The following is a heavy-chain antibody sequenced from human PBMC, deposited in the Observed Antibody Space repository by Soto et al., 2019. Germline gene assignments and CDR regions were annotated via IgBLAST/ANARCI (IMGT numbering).Heavy chain of an antibody. J-gene: IGHJ6*02. V-gene: IGHV4-59*12. Sequence: PSETLSLTCTVSGGSISSYYWSWIRQPPGKELQYIGYIYYSGSTNYNPSLKSRVTISVDTSKNQFSLKLSSVTAADTAVYYCAREGEIVVVPGAKYYYYGMDVWGQGTTVT. D-gene: IGHD2-2*01. CDR1: GGSISSYY. CDR3: AREGEIVVVPGAKYYYYGMDV. CDR2: IYYSGST.